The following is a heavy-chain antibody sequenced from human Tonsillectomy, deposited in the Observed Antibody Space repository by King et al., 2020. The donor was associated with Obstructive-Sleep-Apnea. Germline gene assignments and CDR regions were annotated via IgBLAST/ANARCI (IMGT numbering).Heavy chain of an antibody. CDR1: GYTFTSYG. CDR2: ISAYSDNT. V-gene: IGHV1-18*04. Sequence: QLVQSGAEVKKPGASVKVSCKASGYTFTSYGISWVRQAPGQGLEWMGWISAYSDNTNYAQKLRGKVTMTTATSTSTAYMELRSLTSDETAVYYCARGDSSGWLGIPNYWGQGTLVTVSS. D-gene: IGHD6-19*01. J-gene: IGHJ4*02. CDR3: ARGDSSGWLGIPNY.